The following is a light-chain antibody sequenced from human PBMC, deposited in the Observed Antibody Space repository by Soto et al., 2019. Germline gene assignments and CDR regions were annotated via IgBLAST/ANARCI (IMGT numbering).Light chain of an antibody. CDR1: QSVSSGY. V-gene: IGKV3-20*01. Sequence: EIVLTQSPGTLSLSPGERATLSCRASQSVSSGYLAWYQQKPGQAPRLLIYGASSRATGIPDRFSGSGSGTDFTLTISRLEPEDFAVYHCQQYGGSPPEYTFGQGTKLEIK. CDR2: GAS. CDR3: QQYGGSPPEYT. J-gene: IGKJ2*01.